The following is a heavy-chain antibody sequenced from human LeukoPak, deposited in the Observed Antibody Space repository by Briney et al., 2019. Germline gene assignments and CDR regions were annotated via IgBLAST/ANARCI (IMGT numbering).Heavy chain of an antibody. J-gene: IGHJ3*02. Sequence: SETLSLTCAVYGGSFSGYYWSWIRQPPGKGLEWIGEINHSGSTNYHPSLKSRVPISVDKSKNQFSLKLSSVTAAATAVYYCTRSTDGYYFAFVIWGQRPMVTVSS. CDR1: GGSFSGYY. CDR3: TRSTDGYYFAFVI. CDR2: INHSGST. D-gene: IGHD3-3*01. V-gene: IGHV4-34*01.